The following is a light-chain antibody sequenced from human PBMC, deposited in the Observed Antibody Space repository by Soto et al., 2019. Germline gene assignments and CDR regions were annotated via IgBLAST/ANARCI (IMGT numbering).Light chain of an antibody. CDR2: EVS. V-gene: IGKV2D-29*02. CDR1: QSLVGSDRKTD. J-gene: IGKJ3*01. Sequence: DIVMTQAPPSLSVTPGRPASISCRSIQSLVGSDRKTDLSWYVQKAGQSPQLLIYEVSKRFPGVPERFTGSGSATDFTLTISRVEAEDIGVYYCMQSADLPLTFGPGTRVDI. CDR3: MQSADLPLT.